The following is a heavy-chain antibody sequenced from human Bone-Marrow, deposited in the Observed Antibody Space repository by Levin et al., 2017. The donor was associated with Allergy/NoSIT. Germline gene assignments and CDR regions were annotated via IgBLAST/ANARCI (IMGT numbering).Heavy chain of an antibody. D-gene: IGHD4-23*01. Sequence: GESLKISCQVSGYTLSELSMHWVRQAPGKGLEWMGGFHSKEGATIYSQRFQGRITMTEAISTGTAYMELSSLRSEDTAVYYCASQRKWELVLDNYYSYGLDVWGQGTPVTVSS. V-gene: IGHV1-24*01. CDR3: ASQRKWELVLDNYYSYGLDV. CDR2: FHSKEGAT. J-gene: IGHJ6*02. CDR1: GYTLSELS.